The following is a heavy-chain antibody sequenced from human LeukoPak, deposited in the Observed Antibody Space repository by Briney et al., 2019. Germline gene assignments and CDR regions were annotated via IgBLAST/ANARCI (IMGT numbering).Heavy chain of an antibody. CDR2: ISGSGGST. Sequence: GGSLRLSCAASGFTFSSYAMSWVRQAPGKGLEWVSAISGSGGSTSYADSVKGRFTISRDNAKNSLYLQMNSLRAEDTAVYYCARARENYYDSSGYNDAFDIWGQGTMVTVSS. CDR1: GFTFSSYA. J-gene: IGHJ3*02. CDR3: ARARENYYDSSGYNDAFDI. V-gene: IGHV3-23*01. D-gene: IGHD3-22*01.